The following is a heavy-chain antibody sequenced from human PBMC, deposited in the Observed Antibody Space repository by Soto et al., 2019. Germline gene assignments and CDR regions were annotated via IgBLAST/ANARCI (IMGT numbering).Heavy chain of an antibody. Sequence: QVQLQESGPGLVKPSETLSLTCTVSGGSISNYYWSWILQPPGKGLEWIGYIYYSGSTNYNPSLKSRVTISVDTSKNQFSLKLSSVTAADTAVYYCARSSSGLGWFYLDYWGQGTLVTVSS. CDR1: GGSISNYY. D-gene: IGHD6-19*01. CDR3: ARSSSGLGWFYLDY. V-gene: IGHV4-59*01. CDR2: IYYSGST. J-gene: IGHJ4*02.